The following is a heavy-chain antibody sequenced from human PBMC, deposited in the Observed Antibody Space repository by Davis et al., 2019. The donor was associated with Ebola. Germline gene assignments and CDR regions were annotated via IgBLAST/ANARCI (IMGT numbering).Heavy chain of an antibody. V-gene: IGHV3-21*04. CDR2: ISSSSSYI. CDR1: GFTFSSYS. CDR3: ARGAAARFDY. Sequence: GESLKISCAASGFTFSSYSMNWVRQAPGKGLEWVSSISSSSSYIYYADSVKGRFTISRDNSKNPLYLQMNSLRAEDTAVYYCARGAAARFDYWGQGTLVTVSS. D-gene: IGHD6-6*01. J-gene: IGHJ4*02.